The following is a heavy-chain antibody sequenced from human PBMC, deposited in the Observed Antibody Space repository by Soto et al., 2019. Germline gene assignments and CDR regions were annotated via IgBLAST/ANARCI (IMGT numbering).Heavy chain of an antibody. CDR3: ARKRYQLTDWFDP. CDR2: INSDGSST. J-gene: IGHJ5*02. D-gene: IGHD2-2*01. CDR1: GFTFSSYW. V-gene: IGHV3-74*01. Sequence: PGGSLRLSCAGSGFTFSSYWMHWVRQAPGKGLVWVSRINSDGSSTSYADSVKGRFTISRDNAKNTLYLQMNSLRAEDTAVYYCARKRYQLTDWFDPWGQGTLVTVSS.